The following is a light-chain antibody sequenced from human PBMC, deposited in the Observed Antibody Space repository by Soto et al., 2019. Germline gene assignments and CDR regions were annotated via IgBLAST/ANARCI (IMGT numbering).Light chain of an antibody. CDR1: RSLNRN. Sequence: EIVMTQSPATLSVSPGERATLSCRASRSLNRNLAWYQQKPGQAPRLLIYGASTRATGIPARFSGSGSGTEFTLTISSLQSEDFAVYSCQQYDNWPRTFGQGTRVEIK. CDR3: QQYDNWPRT. CDR2: GAS. V-gene: IGKV3-15*01. J-gene: IGKJ1*01.